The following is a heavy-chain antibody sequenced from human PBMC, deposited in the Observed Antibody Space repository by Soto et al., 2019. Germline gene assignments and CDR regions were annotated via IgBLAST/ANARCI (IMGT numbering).Heavy chain of an antibody. D-gene: IGHD1-20*01. CDR1: GFTFSSYA. V-gene: IGHV3-23*01. CDR2: ISGSGGST. CDR3: AKDLITATALRSYYFDY. Sequence: EVQLLESGGGLVQPGGSLRLSCAASGFTFSSYAMSWVRQAPGKGLEWVSAISGSGGSTYYADSVKGRFTISRDNSKNTLYLQRNSLGAEDTVVYYCAKDLITATALRSYYFDYWGQGTLVTVSS. J-gene: IGHJ4*02.